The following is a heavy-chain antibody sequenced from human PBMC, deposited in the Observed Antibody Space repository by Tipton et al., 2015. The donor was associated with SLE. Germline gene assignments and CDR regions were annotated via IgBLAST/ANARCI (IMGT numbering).Heavy chain of an antibody. CDR1: GGFIIGFY. CDR3: ARDGGGCRLDV. D-gene: IGHD2-15*01. CDR2: ISESGLT. V-gene: IGHV4-59*01. Sequence: TLSLTCSVSGGFIIGFYWIWIRQPPGRELEWIGYISESGLTKYNPSLKSRVTMSVDTSKNEFSLNLDSLTTADTAMYFCARDGGGCRLDVWGPVALVTVSS. J-gene: IGHJ4*02.